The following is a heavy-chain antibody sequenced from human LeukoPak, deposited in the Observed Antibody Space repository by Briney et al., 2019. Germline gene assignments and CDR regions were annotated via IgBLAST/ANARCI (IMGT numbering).Heavy chain of an antibody. CDR3: ARSRMATTSDAFDI. J-gene: IGHJ3*02. CDR2: IIPIFGTA. Sequence: SVKVSCKASGGTFSSYAISWVRQAPGQGLEWMGGIIPIFGTANYAQKFQGRVTITADKSTSTAYMELSSLRSEDTAVYYCARSRMATTSDAFDIWGQGTMVTVSS. CDR1: GGTFSSYA. V-gene: IGHV1-69*06. D-gene: IGHD5-24*01.